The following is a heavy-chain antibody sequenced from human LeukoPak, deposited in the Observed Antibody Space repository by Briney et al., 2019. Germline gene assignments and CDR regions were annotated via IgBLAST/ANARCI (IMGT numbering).Heavy chain of an antibody. CDR3: ARDKIVGASFFDY. Sequence: GGSLRLPCAASGFTFNNYWMSWVRQAPGKGLEWVANIKQDGSEKYYVDSVKGRFTISRDNAKNSLYLQMNTLRAEDTAVYYCARDKIVGASFFDYWGQGTLVTVSS. D-gene: IGHD1-26*01. CDR2: IKQDGSEK. J-gene: IGHJ4*02. V-gene: IGHV3-7*01. CDR1: GFTFNNYW.